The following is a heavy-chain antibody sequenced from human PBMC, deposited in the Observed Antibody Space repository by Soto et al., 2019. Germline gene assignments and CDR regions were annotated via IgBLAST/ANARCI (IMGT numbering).Heavy chain of an antibody. Sequence: QVHLVESGGDLAKPGGSLRLSCVASGFSFSDYSMTWMRQAPGGGLEFVAFISNTSITEYYSDSVKGRFTISRDNARKSVYLQLDSLRAEDAAVYYYPRDLHRILSHKHYYYVLDVWGTGTQVTVAS. CDR2: ISNTSITE. CDR1: GFSFSDYS. D-gene: IGHD3-16*01. CDR3: PRDLHRILSHKHYYYVLDV. V-gene: IGHV3-11*01. J-gene: IGHJ6*04.